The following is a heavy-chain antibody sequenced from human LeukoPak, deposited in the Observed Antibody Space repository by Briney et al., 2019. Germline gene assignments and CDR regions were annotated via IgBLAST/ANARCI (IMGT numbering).Heavy chain of an antibody. J-gene: IGHJ4*02. CDR2: IRSDGSNE. Sequence: GGSLRLSCAGFSFNVYAMHWVRQAQGKGLEWVAFIRSDGSNEKYADSVKGRFTISKDKSKNTLYLQMNSLRAEDTAVYYCVKDRGDLPPYFDNWGRGTLVTVSS. D-gene: IGHD2-21*02. V-gene: IGHV3-30*02. CDR1: GFSFNVYA. CDR3: VKDRGDLPPYFDN.